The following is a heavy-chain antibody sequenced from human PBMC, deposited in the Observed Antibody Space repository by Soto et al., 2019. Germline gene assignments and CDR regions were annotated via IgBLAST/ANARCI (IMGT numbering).Heavy chain of an antibody. CDR2: IRKDGSQR. D-gene: IGHD6-25*01. J-gene: IGHJ3*02. Sequence: EVQLVESGGGLVQPGGSLTLSCAASEFAFSSYWMTWVRQAPGKGLEWVANIRKDGSQRSYLDSGRGRFTISRDNSKNSLYLQMNSLRAEDTALYFCARDVSPGSSGFYVDAFEMWGQGTMVTGSS. CDR1: EFAFSSYW. V-gene: IGHV3-7*05. CDR3: ARDVSPGSSGFYVDAFEM.